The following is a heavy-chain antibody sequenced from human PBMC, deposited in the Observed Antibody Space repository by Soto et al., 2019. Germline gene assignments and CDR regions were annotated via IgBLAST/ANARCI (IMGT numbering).Heavy chain of an antibody. D-gene: IGHD3-9*01. V-gene: IGHV3-11*06. CDR2: ISSSTSHT. J-gene: IGHJ5*02. CDR1: GFTFSDYY. CDR3: ARDDNDILTGYGYNWFDP. Sequence: PGGSLRLSCAVSGFTFSDYYMTWIRQAPGKGLEWVSYISSSTSHTNYADSVKGRFTISRDNSKNTLYLQMNSLRAEDTAVYYCARDDNDILTGYGYNWFDPWGQGTLVTVSS.